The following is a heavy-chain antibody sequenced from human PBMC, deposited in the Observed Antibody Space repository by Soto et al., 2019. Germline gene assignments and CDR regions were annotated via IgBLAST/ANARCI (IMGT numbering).Heavy chain of an antibody. CDR2: ISGSGGST. V-gene: IGHV3-23*01. J-gene: IGHJ5*02. Sequence: EVQLLESGGGLVQPGGSLRLSCAASGFTFSSYAMSWVRQVPGKGLEWVSAISGSGGSTYYADSVQGRFTISRANSTNTLYLQMNSLRADDTAVYYCAKVMVKNWFDPWGQGTPVTVSS. CDR1: GFTFSSYA. D-gene: IGHD5-18*01. CDR3: AKVMVKNWFDP.